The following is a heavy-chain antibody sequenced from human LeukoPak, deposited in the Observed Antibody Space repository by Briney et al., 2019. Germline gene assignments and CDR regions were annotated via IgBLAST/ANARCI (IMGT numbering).Heavy chain of an antibody. CDR2: VSSGGDIT. CDR1: GFTFSDYY. D-gene: IGHD2-21*02. V-gene: IGHV3-11*06. Sequence: GGSLRLSCAASGFTFSDYYISWIRQAPGKGLEWLSIVSSGGDITTYADSVKGRFTISRDNSKNTVYLQMNSLRAEDTGVYYCARDRLEAVTDDDYFDYWGQGTLVTVSS. CDR3: ARDRLEAVTDDDYFDY. J-gene: IGHJ4*02.